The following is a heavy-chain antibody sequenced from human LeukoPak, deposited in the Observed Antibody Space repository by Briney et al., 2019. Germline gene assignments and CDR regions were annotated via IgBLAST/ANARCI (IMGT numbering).Heavy chain of an antibody. Sequence: PGGSLRLSCAASGFTFSSYGMHWVRQAPGKGLEWVAVISYDGSNKYYADSVKGRFTISRDNSKNTMYLQMNSLSAEDTAVYYCARHPPSHRGRYDAFIWGQGTLVTVSS. CDR3: ARHPPSHRGRYDAFI. D-gene: IGHD1-1*01. V-gene: IGHV3-30*03. J-gene: IGHJ4*02. CDR1: GFTFSSYG. CDR2: ISYDGSNK.